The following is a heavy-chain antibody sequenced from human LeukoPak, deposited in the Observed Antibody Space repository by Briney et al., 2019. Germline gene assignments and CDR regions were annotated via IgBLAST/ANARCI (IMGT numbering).Heavy chain of an antibody. J-gene: IGHJ5*02. CDR2: IIPIFGTT. D-gene: IGHD2-2*01. V-gene: IGHV1-69*13. CDR1: GGTFSNYA. CDR3: ARDPCSSTSCFNWFDP. Sequence: ASVKVSCKASGGTFSNYAISWVRQAPGQGLEWMGGIIPIFGTTNYAQKFQGRVTITADESTSTAYMELSSLRSEDTAVYYCARDPCSSTSCFNWFDPWGQGTLVTVSS.